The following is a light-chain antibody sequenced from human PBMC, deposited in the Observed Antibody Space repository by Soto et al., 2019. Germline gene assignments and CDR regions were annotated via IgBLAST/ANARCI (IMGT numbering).Light chain of an antibody. Sequence: ELVFTQSPATLSLSPGERATLSCRASQSVKTFLVWYQQRPGQAPRLLIYDASQRAAGIPARFSGSVFGTDFTLTISSLEPEDAAVYYGQQRSNWPPITFGQGTRLEIK. CDR3: QQRSNWPPIT. J-gene: IGKJ5*01. CDR2: DAS. CDR1: QSVKTF. V-gene: IGKV3-11*01.